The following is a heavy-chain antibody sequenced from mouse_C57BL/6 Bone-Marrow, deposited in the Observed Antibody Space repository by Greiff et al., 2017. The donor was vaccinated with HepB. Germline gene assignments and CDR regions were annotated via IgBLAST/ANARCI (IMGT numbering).Heavy chain of an antibody. D-gene: IGHD1-1*01. CDR3: ARRGNYYGSPWYFDV. CDR1: GYSFTGYY. V-gene: IGHV1-42*01. CDR2: INPSTGGT. J-gene: IGHJ1*03. Sequence: EVQLQQSGPELVKPGASVKISCKASGYSFTGYYMNWVKQSPEKSLEWIGEINPSTGGTTYNQKFKAKATLTVDKSSSTAYMQLKSLTYEDSAVYYCARRGNYYGSPWYFDVWGTGTTVTVSS.